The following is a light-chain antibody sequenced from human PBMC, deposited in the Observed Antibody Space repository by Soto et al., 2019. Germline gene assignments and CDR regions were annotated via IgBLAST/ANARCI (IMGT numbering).Light chain of an antibody. J-gene: IGKJ1*01. CDR1: QTVSSNF. V-gene: IGKV3-20*01. CDR2: GAS. Sequence: EIVLTQSPGTLSLSPGDRATLSCSASQTVSSNFLAWYQQRPAQAPRLLIHGASTRATGITDRFSGSVSGTDVTLIFSGLEPEALAVYYCQQYGTSPATFGQGTKWAI. CDR3: QQYGTSPAT.